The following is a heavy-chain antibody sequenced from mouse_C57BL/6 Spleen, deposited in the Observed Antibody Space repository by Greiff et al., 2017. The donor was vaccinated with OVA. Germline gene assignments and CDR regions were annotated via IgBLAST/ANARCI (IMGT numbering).Heavy chain of an antibody. V-gene: IGHV1-55*01. CDR1: VYTFPSSW. J-gene: IGHJ4*01. D-gene: IGHD1-1*01. Sequence: VQLQQPGAERLQPVASVTVSCKASVYTFPSSWITLVKQRPGQGLEWIGDIYPGSGSTNYNEKFKSKATLTVDTSSSTAYMQLSSLTSEDSAVYYCERMDGSSYRFYAIDDRGLVISVTVSS. CDR3: ERMDGSSYRFYAIDD. CDR2: IYPGSGST.